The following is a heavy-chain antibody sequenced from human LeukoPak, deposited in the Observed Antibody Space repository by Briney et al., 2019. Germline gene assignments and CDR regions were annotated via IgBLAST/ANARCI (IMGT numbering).Heavy chain of an antibody. CDR1: GFTFSGFG. Sequence: PGGSLRLSCAVSGFTFSGFGIHWVRQASGKGLEWVGRMRSRANNYATAYAASVRGRFTISRDDSKNTAYLQMNSLRAEDTAVYYCAKDFGSPAGKSDYWGQGTLVTVSS. D-gene: IGHD6-13*01. J-gene: IGHJ4*02. V-gene: IGHV3-73*01. CDR2: MRSRANNYAT. CDR3: AKDFGSPAGKSDY.